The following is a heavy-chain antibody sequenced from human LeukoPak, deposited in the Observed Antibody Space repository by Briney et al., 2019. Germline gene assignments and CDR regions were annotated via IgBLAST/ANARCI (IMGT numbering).Heavy chain of an antibody. CDR2: FFHSGSN. J-gene: IGHJ4*02. D-gene: IGHD2-2*02. CDR3: ARALGYCSSTSCYTPIDY. V-gene: IGHV4-38-2*01. Sequence: SETLSLTCVVSGYSISSGYYWGWIRQPPGKGLEWTGSFFHSGSNYYNPSLKSRFTSSVDTPKAQCSLKLTSVTAADTAGYNCARALGYCSSTSCYTPIDYWGQGTLVTVSS. CDR1: GYSISSGYY.